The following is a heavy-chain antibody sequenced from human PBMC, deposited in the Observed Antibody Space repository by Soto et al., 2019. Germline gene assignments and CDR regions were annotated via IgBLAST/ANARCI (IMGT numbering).Heavy chain of an antibody. D-gene: IGHD1-26*01. V-gene: IGHV3-30*18. CDR3: AKEGGLSGSYYISSSYYFDY. CDR1: GFTFSSYG. J-gene: IGHJ4*02. Sequence: GGSLRLSCLASGFTFSSYGMHWVRQAPGKGLEWVAIISYDGSNTYYADSVKGRFTISRDNSKNTLYLQMNSLRAEDTSVYYCAKEGGLSGSYYISSSYYFDYWGQGTLVTVSS. CDR2: ISYDGSNT.